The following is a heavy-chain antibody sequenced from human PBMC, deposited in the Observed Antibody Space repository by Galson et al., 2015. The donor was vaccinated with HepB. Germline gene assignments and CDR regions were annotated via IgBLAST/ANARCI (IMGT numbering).Heavy chain of an antibody. CDR3: ASKDYGGAGNYYYGIDV. J-gene: IGHJ6*02. D-gene: IGHD4-23*01. Sequence: SVKVSCKASGDTFRNSAISWVRQAPGQGLEWMGGIMPIFSSPDYAQKFKGRVKITADESTKTGYMELSSLTSEDTARYYCASKDYGGAGNYYYGIDVWGQGTTVIVSS. CDR1: GDTFRNSA. CDR2: IMPIFSSP. V-gene: IGHV1-69*13.